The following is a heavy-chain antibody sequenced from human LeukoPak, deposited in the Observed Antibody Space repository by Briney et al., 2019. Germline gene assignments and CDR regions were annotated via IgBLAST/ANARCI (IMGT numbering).Heavy chain of an antibody. CDR1: GGSISNTNW. CDR3: ARQQLSQLYYFDN. CDR2: VNLQGST. D-gene: IGHD6-13*01. Sequence: SGTLSLTCGVSGGSISNTNWWTWFRQPPGKGLEWIGEVNLQGSTNYNPSLKSRVAISVDKSENHISLKLTSVTAADTAVYYCARQQLSQLYYFDNWGQGTLVTVSS. J-gene: IGHJ4*02. V-gene: IGHV4-4*02.